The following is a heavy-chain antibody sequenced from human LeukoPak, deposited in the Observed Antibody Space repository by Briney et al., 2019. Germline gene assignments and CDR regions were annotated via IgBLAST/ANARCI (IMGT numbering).Heavy chain of an antibody. D-gene: IGHD2-21*01. CDR1: GGSISSSSYY. V-gene: IGHV4-39*01. CDR3: ARIKRLHSDFDY. Sequence: PSETLSLTCTVSGGSISSSSYYWGWIRQPPGKGLEWIGSIYYSGSTYYNPSLKSRVTISVDTSKNQFSLKLSSVTAADTAVYYCARIKRLHSDFDYWGQGTLVTVSS. CDR2: IYYSGST. J-gene: IGHJ4*02.